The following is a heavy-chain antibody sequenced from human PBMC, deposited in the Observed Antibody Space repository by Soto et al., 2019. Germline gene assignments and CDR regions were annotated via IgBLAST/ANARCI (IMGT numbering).Heavy chain of an antibody. D-gene: IGHD3-10*01. V-gene: IGHV5-51*01. Sequence: GESLKISCKGSGYNFNMYWIAWVRQMPGQGLEWMGIIYPGDSDARYSPSFQGQVTFSADKSISTAYLQWSSLKASDSAMYYCARRATIVRGVTSYYFDYWGQGTLVTVSS. CDR2: IYPGDSDA. CDR1: GYNFNMYW. J-gene: IGHJ4*02. CDR3: ARRATIVRGVTSYYFDY.